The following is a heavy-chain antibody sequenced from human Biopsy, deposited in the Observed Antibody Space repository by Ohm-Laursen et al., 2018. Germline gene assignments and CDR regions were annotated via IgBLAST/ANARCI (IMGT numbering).Heavy chain of an antibody. CDR1: GFTFNRSA. CDR3: SRDKKGVPIAVAGHPDY. J-gene: IGHJ4*02. Sequence: SVKVSCKASGFTFNRSAMQWVRQARGQRLEWIGWIVVGGGNTNYAQKFQERVTITRDMSTSTAYMELSSLRSEDTAVYYCSRDKKGVPIAVAGHPDYWGQGTLVTVSS. V-gene: IGHV1-58*02. CDR2: IVVGGGNT. D-gene: IGHD6-19*01.